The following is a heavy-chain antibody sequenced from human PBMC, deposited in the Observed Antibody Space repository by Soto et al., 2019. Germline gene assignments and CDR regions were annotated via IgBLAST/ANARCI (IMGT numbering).Heavy chain of an antibody. V-gene: IGHV3-74*01. CDR3: ARDKYSSGWYNWFDP. J-gene: IGHJ5*02. CDR1: GFTFSSYW. CDR2: INSDGSST. Sequence: PGGSLRLSCAASGFTFSSYWMHWVRQAPGKGLVWVSRINSDGSSTYYADSVKGRFTISRDNSKNTLYLQMNSLRAEDTAVYYCARDKYSSGWYNWFDPWGQGTLVTVSS. D-gene: IGHD6-19*01.